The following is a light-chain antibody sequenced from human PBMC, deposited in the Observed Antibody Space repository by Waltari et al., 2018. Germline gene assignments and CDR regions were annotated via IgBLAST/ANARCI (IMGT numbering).Light chain of an antibody. V-gene: IGKV3-20*01. CDR3: HQYGTSPYT. CDR2: GIS. Sequence: EIVLTHSPGTVSLSPGESSTLSCRTSQSLGNNYLACHQQSPGQAPRLLIFGISFRASGVPERFSASGSGTDFTLPISRLEPEDFAMYYCHQYGTSPYTFGPGTRVDIK. CDR1: QSLGNNY. J-gene: IGKJ2*01.